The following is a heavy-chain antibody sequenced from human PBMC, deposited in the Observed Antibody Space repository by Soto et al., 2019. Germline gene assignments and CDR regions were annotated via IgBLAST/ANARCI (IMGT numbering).Heavy chain of an antibody. J-gene: IGHJ4*02. CDR1: GDTFTDYY. V-gene: IGHV1-46*04. CDR2: VNPSGGHT. CDR3: ARGGHVVVVTAALDY. Sequence: QVQLMQSGAEVKKPGASVKVSCKASGDTFTDYYIHWVRQAPGQGLEWMGTVNPSGGHTTYAQHWLGRGTISRDTSTSTLYMKLTSLTSDATAIYSCARGGHVVVVTAALDYWGQGTLVTVSS. D-gene: IGHD2-21*02.